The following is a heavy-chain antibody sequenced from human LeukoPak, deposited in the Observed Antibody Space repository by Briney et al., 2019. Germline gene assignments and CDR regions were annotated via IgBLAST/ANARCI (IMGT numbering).Heavy chain of an antibody. CDR3: ARDLDSSGFNWFDP. CDR1: GYTLTELS. Sequence: ASVKVSCKVSGYTLTELSMHWVRQAPGKGLEWMGGFDPEDGETFYAQKFQGRVTMTEDTSTDTAYMELRSLRSDDTAVYYCARDLDSSGFNWFDPWGQGNLVNVFS. V-gene: IGHV1-24*01. CDR2: FDPEDGET. J-gene: IGHJ5*02. D-gene: IGHD6-19*01.